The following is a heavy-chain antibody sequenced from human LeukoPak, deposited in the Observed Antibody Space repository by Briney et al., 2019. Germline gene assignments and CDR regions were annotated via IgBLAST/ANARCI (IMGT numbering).Heavy chain of an antibody. D-gene: IGHD2-2*01. CDR1: GFTISSNY. Sequence: GGSLRLSCAASGFTISSNYMSWVRQAPGKGLEWVSVIYSGGSTYYADSVKGRFTISRDNAKNTLYLEMNSLRAEDTAVYYCARDRYCTTTRCSDYWGQGTLVTVSS. CDR3: ARDRYCTTTRCSDY. V-gene: IGHV3-53*01. CDR2: IYSGGST. J-gene: IGHJ4*02.